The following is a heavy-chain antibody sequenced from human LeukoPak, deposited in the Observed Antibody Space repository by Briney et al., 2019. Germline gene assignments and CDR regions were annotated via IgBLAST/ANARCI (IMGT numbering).Heavy chain of an antibody. CDR3: ARGVVGATTYSTPFDY. CDR2: IIPIFGTA. D-gene: IGHD1-26*01. J-gene: IGHJ4*02. V-gene: IGHV1-69*05. CDR1: GGTFSSYA. Sequence: SVKVSCKASGGTFSSYAISRVRQAPGQGLEWMGGIIPIFGTANYAQKFQGRVTITTDESTSTAYMELSSLRSEDAAVYYCARGVVGATTYSTPFDYWGQGTLVTVSS.